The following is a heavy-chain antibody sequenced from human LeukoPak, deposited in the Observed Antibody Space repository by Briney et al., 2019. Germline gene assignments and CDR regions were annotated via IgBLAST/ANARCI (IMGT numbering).Heavy chain of an antibody. V-gene: IGHV4-39*01. J-gene: IGHJ4*02. Sequence: SETLSLTCTVSGGSISSSSYYWGWIRQPPGKGLEWIGNIYYSGSTYYNPSLQSRVTISVDTSKNQFSLKLSSVTAADTAVYYCVRRSDLTTNVDYWGQGTLVTVSS. CDR1: GGSISSSSYY. CDR2: IYYSGST. D-gene: IGHD2-15*01. CDR3: VRRSDLTTNVDY.